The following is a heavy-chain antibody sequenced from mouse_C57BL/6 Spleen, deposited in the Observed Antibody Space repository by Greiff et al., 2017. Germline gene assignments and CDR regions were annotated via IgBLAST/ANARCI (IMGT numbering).Heavy chain of an antibody. V-gene: IGHV2-2*01. CDR3: ARDGSSYYAMDY. D-gene: IGHD1-1*01. J-gene: IGHJ4*01. Sequence: VKLMESGPGLVQPSQSLSITCTVSGFSLTSYGVHWVRQSPGKGLEWLGVIWSSGSTDYNAAFISRLSISKDNSKSQVFFKMNSLQADDTAIYYCARDGSSYYAMDYWGQGTLVTVSS. CDR1: GFSLTSYG. CDR2: IWSSGST.